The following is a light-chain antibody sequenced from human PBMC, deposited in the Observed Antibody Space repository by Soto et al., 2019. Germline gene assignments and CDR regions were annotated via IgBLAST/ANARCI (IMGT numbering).Light chain of an antibody. J-gene: IGKJ1*01. CDR1: QNISRS. CDR3: HQYNGWPRT. Sequence: EIVITQSPVTLSVSPGERATLSCRASQNISRSLAWYQQKPGQGPSLLIYRTSTRAGGVPARFSGGGSGTEFTLTITSLQSEDFAVYYCHQYNGWPRTFGQGTKVDIK. V-gene: IGKV3-15*01. CDR2: RTS.